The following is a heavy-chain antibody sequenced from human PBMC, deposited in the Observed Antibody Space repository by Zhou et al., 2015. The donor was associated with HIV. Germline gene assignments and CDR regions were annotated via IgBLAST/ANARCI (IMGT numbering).Heavy chain of an antibody. D-gene: IGHD3-10*01. CDR1: GGTFSSYA. Sequence: QVQLVQSGAEVKKPGSSVKVSCKASGGTFSSYAISWVRQAPGQGLEWMGGIIPIFGTANYAQKFQGRVTITADKSTSTAYMELSSLRSEDTAVYYCARDGHVDYYGSGSTPFGYYGMDVWGQGTTVTVSS. CDR2: IIPIFGTA. J-gene: IGHJ6*02. V-gene: IGHV1-69*06. CDR3: ARDGHVDYYGSGSTPFGYYGMDV.